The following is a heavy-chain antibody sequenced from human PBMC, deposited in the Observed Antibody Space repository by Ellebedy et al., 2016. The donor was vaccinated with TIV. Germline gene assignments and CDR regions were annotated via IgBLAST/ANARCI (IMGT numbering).Heavy chain of an antibody. Sequence: MPSETLSLTCAAYGGSFSGHYWSWIRQPPGKGPEWIGEINDSGTTKYNPSLVSRVTISLDMPKNQFSRKLTSVTAADTAVYYCARHVPATATSFDYWGQGTLVTVSS. CDR3: ARHVPATATSFDY. CDR1: GGSFSGHY. V-gene: IGHV4-34*01. D-gene: IGHD2-15*01. CDR2: INDSGTT. J-gene: IGHJ4*02.